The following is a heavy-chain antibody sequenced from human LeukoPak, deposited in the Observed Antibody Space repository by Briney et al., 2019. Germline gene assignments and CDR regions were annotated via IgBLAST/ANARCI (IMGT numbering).Heavy chain of an antibody. V-gene: IGHV3-13*01. CDR1: GFTFSSYD. CDR3: ARVRRPAITMKVGGVWYFDL. J-gene: IGHJ2*01. Sequence: GGSLRLSCAASGFTFSSYDMHWVRQATGKGLEWVSAIGTAGDTYYPGSVKGRFTISRENAKNSLYLQMNSLRAGDTAVYYCARVRRPAITMKVGGVWYFDLWGRGTLVTVSS. D-gene: IGHD3-22*01. CDR2: IGTAGDT.